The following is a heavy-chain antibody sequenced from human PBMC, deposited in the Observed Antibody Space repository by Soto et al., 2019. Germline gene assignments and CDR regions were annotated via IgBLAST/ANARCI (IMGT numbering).Heavy chain of an antibody. CDR3: ARSSGVYDSSDAY. CDR1: GFTFNTYA. D-gene: IGHD3-22*01. J-gene: IGHJ4*02. V-gene: IGHV3-30-3*01. Sequence: QVQLVESGGGVVQPGRSLRLSCVASGFTFNTYAIHWVRQAPGKGLEWVTVISYDGSNKYYADSVKGRFTISRDNSKDTVYLQMISLRAEDTAVYYCARSSGVYDSSDAYWGQGTLVTVSS. CDR2: ISYDGSNK.